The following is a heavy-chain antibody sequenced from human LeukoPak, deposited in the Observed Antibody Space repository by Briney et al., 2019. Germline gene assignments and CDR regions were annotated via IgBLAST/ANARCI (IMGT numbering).Heavy chain of an antibody. CDR1: GFTFASYA. CDR3: AKDRPYCSSTSCYNLADY. CDR2: ISGSGSTT. V-gene: IGHV3-23*01. D-gene: IGHD2-2*02. Sequence: GGSLRLSCAASGFTFASYAMSWVRQAPGQGLEWVSGISGSGSTTYYADSVKGRFTISRDNSKNTLYLQMNSLRAEDTAVYYCAKDRPYCSSTSCYNLADYWGQGTLVTVSS. J-gene: IGHJ4*02.